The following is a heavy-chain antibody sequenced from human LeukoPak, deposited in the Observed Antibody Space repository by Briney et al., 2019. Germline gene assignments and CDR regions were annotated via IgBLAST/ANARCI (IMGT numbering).Heavy chain of an antibody. CDR3: ARGLEKGYSYGIDY. CDR2: ISVSGSNT. Sequence: PGGSLRLSCAASGFTFSNYAMGWVRQAPGKGLECVSTISVSGSNTYYADSVKGRFTISRDNAKDSLHLQMNSLRTDDTALYYCARGLEKGYSYGIDYWGQGTLVTVSS. CDR1: GFTFSNYA. D-gene: IGHD5-18*01. J-gene: IGHJ4*02. V-gene: IGHV3-23*01.